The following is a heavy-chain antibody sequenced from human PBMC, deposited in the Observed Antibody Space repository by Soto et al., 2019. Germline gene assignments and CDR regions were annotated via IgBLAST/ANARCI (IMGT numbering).Heavy chain of an antibody. Sequence: EVQLVESGGGLVKPGGSLRLSCAASGFTFSSYSMNWVRQAPGKGLEWVSSISSSSSYIYYADSVKGQFTISRDNAKNSLYLQMNSLRAEDTAVYYCARDKVAAAGPHWGQGTLVTVSS. V-gene: IGHV3-21*01. CDR1: GFTFSSYS. J-gene: IGHJ4*02. CDR3: ARDKVAAAGPH. D-gene: IGHD6-13*01. CDR2: ISSSSSYI.